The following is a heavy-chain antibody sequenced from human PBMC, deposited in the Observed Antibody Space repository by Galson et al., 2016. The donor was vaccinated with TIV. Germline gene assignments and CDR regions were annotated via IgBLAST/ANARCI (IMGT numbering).Heavy chain of an antibody. CDR2: IDDSGDT. J-gene: IGHJ4*02. D-gene: IGHD1-14*01. V-gene: IGHV3-23*01. CDR1: GFTFSSYT. CDR3: TTRLTHHFDY. Sequence: SLRLSCAASGFTFSSYTLNWVRQAPGKGLEWVSTIDDSGDTHNADSVKGRFAISRDNSKNTLYLQMNSLRVEDTALYYGTTRLTHHFDYWGQSTLVTVSS.